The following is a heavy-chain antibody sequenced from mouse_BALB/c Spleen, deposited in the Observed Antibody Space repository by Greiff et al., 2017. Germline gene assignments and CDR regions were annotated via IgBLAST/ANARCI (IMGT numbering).Heavy chain of an antibody. D-gene: IGHD2-14*01. J-gene: IGHJ4*01. Sequence: VQLQQSGPELVKPGASVKISCKASGYSFTGYFMNWVMQSHGKSLEWIGRINPYNGDTFYNQKFKGKATLTVDKSSSTAHMELRSLASEDSAVYYCARGDYRYPYAMDYWGQGTSVTVSS. CDR3: ARGDYRYPYAMDY. CDR2: INPYNGDT. CDR1: GYSFTGYF. V-gene: IGHV1-20*02.